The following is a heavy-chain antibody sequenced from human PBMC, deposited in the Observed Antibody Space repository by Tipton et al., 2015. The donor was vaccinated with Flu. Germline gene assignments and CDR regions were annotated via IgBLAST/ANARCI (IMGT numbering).Heavy chain of an antibody. J-gene: IGHJ4*02. D-gene: IGHD4-23*01. CDR2: IYSGGST. CDR1: GFTVSSNY. CDR3: ASLYGGSGYFDY. Sequence: LSLTCAASGFTVSSNYMSWVRQAPGKGLEWVSVIYSGGSTYYADSVKGRFTISRDTSKNTLYLHMNSLRAEDTAVYYCASLYGGSGYFDYWGQGTLVTVSS. V-gene: IGHV3-53*01.